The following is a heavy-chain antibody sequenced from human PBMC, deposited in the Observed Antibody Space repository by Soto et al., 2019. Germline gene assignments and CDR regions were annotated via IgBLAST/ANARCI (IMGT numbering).Heavy chain of an antibody. J-gene: IGHJ5*02. Sequence: SETLSLTCTVSGGSISSYYWSWIRQPPGKGLEWIGYIYYSGSTNYNPSLKSRVTISVDTSKNQFSLKLSSVTAADTAVYYCAGANWNRGTFDPWGQGTLVTVS. CDR3: AGANWNRGTFDP. CDR2: IYYSGST. CDR1: GGSISSYY. V-gene: IGHV4-59*01. D-gene: IGHD1-1*01.